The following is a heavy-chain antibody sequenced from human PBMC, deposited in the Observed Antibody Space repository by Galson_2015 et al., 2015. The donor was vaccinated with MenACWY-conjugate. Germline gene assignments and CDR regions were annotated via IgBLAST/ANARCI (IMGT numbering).Heavy chain of an antibody. D-gene: IGHD3/OR15-3a*01. V-gene: IGHV4-59*01. CDR3: ARDQGLGGAFDI. CDR2: IYHSGNT. CDR1: GGSITSYY. J-gene: IGHJ3*02. Sequence: LTCTVSGGSITSYYWNWIRQPPGKGLEWIGYIYHSGNTDYNPSLKSRVTMSVDTSKNQFSLRLSSVTAADTAVYYCARDQGLGGAFDIWGQGTMVTVSS.